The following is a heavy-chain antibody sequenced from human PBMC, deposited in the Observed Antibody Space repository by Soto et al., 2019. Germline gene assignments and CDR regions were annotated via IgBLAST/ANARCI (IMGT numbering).Heavy chain of an antibody. J-gene: IGHJ6*03. CDR1: GGSISSYY. Sequence: SETLSLTCTVSGGSISSYYWSWIRQPPGKGLEWIGYIYYSGSTNYNPSLKSRVTISVDTSKNQFSLKLSSVTAADTAVYYCARVYGSGSPGSYYYYMAVWGKGTTVTV. CDR2: IYYSGST. V-gene: IGHV4-59*01. CDR3: ARVYGSGSPGSYYYYMAV. D-gene: IGHD3-10*01.